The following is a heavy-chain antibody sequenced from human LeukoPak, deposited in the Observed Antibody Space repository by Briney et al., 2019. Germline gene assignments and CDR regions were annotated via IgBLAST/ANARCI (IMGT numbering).Heavy chain of an antibody. D-gene: IGHD3-10*01. CDR3: AGQAKYLRGFLDY. V-gene: IGHV3-11*01. CDR2: ISSSGSTI. J-gene: IGHJ4*02. Sequence: GGSLRLSCAASGFTFSDYYMSWIRQAPGKGLEWVSYISSSGSTIYYADSVKGRFTISGDNAKNSLYLQMNSLRAEDTAVYYCAGQAKYLRGFLDYWGQGTLVTVSS. CDR1: GFTFSDYY.